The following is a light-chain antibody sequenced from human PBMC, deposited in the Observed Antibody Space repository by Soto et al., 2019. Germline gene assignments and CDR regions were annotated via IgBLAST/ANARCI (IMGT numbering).Light chain of an antibody. Sequence: EIVLTQSPGTLSLSPGERATLSCRASQSVSSNFLAWYQQKPGQAPRLLIHGASSRATGIPDRFSGSGSGPYFTLSISRLQPEDFAVYYCQQYGTSPPSTFGQGTRLEIK. CDR3: QQYGTSPPST. CDR2: GAS. CDR1: QSVSSNF. V-gene: IGKV3-20*01. J-gene: IGKJ5*01.